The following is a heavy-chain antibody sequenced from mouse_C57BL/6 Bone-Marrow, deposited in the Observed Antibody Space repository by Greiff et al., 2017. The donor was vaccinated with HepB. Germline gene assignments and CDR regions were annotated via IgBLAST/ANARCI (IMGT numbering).Heavy chain of an antibody. CDR2: INPSSGYT. CDR1: GYTFTSYT. V-gene: IGHV1-4*01. Sequence: VKLQESGAELARPGASVKMSCKASGYTFTSYTMHWVKQRPGQGLEWIGYINPSSGYTKYNQKFKDKATLTADKSSSTAYMQLSSLTSEDSAVYYCASAYYSKRYYAMDYWGQGTSVTVSS. CDR3: ASAYYSKRYYAMDY. D-gene: IGHD2-5*01. J-gene: IGHJ4*01.